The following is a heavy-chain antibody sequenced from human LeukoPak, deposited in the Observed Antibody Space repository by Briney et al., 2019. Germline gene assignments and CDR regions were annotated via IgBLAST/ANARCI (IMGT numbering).Heavy chain of an antibody. J-gene: IGHJ6*02. CDR1: GFTFSSYA. CDR2: IYSGGST. V-gene: IGHV3-23*01. Sequence: PGGSLRLSCAASGFTFSSYAMSWVRQAPGKGLEWVSAIYSGGSTFYADSVRGRFNISRDNSRKTMFLQMSSLRVEDAGVYYCASSGTASRGAMDVWGQGTTVTVSS. D-gene: IGHD1-1*01. CDR3: ASSGTASRGAMDV.